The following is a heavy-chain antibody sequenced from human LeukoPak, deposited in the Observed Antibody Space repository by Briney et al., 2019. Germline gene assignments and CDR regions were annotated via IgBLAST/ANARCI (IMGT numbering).Heavy chain of an antibody. CDR1: GFIFSSYR. D-gene: IGHD6-13*01. Sequence: GGSLRLSCAASGFIFSSYRMDWVRQAPGKGLEWVSSLSSSSSYIYYADSVKGRFTMSRDNAKNSLYLQMNSLTAEDTALYYCAKEGIAAAGTIDYWGQGTLVTVSS. CDR3: AKEGIAAAGTIDY. V-gene: IGHV3-21*04. CDR2: LSSSSSYI. J-gene: IGHJ4*02.